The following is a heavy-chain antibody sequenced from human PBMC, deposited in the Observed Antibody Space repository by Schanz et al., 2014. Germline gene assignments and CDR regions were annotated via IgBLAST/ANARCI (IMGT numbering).Heavy chain of an antibody. V-gene: IGHV1-69*02. CDR3: ARGRGFYDY. Sequence: QLQLVESGAEAKKPGSSVKVFCKLSGGTFSSYNVSWMRQAPGQGLEWMGKIIAVLNIATYAQRFQGRFSITADTATTTAYMELSSLTSEDAAVHYCARGRGFYDYWGQGTLVTVSS. J-gene: IGHJ4*02. CDR2: IIAVLNIA. CDR1: GGTFSSYN. D-gene: IGHD3-10*01.